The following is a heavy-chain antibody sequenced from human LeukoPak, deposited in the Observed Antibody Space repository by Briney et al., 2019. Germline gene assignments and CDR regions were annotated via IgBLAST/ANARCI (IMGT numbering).Heavy chain of an antibody. J-gene: IGHJ6*03. CDR3: ARVKKHYDFWSGYYTGYYYYYMDV. D-gene: IGHD3-3*01. CDR1: AGTFSRYA. Sequence: GASVKVSCKPSAGTFSRYAISWVRQAPGHGLEWMGAVIPIFGQANYAQKFQGRVKITADESTSTAYMELSSLRSEDTAVYYCARVKKHYDFWSGYYTGYYYYYMDVWGKGTTVTVSS. V-gene: IGHV1-69*13. CDR2: VIPIFGQA.